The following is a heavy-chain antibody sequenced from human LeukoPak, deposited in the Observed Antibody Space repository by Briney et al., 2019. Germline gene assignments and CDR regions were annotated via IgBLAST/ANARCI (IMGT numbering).Heavy chain of an antibody. Sequence: QPGGSLRLSCAVSGFIFSSYTMNWVRQAPGQGLEWVAYVSRDSQTVYYAESVKGRFTISRDNAQNSLYLQMHRLRPEDTAVYYCARLNGIALAGTWTSTNDFWGQGTLVTVSS. J-gene: IGHJ4*02. D-gene: IGHD6-19*01. CDR1: GFIFSSYT. CDR3: ARLNGIALAGTWTSTNDF. V-gene: IGHV3-48*04. CDR2: VSRDSQTV.